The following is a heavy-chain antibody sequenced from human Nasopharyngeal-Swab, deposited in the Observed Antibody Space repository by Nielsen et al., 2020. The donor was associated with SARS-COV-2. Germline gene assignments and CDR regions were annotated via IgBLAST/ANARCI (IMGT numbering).Heavy chain of an antibody. Sequence: GGSLRLSCAASGFVFSTYSMHWVRLAPGKGLEWVALISVDGRNSNYADSVKGRFIISRDNSEKTVDPQMNSLRGEDTAVYYCARARGYLTHYYMDVWGSGTTVTVSS. D-gene: IGHD3-10*01. CDR1: GFVFSTYS. CDR2: ISVDGRNS. J-gene: IGHJ6*03. CDR3: ARARGYLTHYYMDV. V-gene: IGHV3-30*04.